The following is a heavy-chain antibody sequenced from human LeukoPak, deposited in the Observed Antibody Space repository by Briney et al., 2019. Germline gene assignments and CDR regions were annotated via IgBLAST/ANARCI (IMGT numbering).Heavy chain of an antibody. CDR3: ARVFSGAPSGYDADDYYYDMDV. Sequence: ASVKVSGKASGATFSSYAISWVRQAPGQGLEWLGRIIPILGIANYAQKYQGRVTITADKSTSTAYMELSSLRSEDTAVYYCARVFSGAPSGYDADDYYYDMDVWGQGTTVTVSS. D-gene: IGHD5-12*01. V-gene: IGHV1-69*04. J-gene: IGHJ6*02. CDR1: GATFSSYA. CDR2: IIPILGIA.